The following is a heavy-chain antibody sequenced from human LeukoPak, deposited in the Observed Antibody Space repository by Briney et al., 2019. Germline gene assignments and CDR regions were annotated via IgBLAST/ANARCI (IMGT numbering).Heavy chain of an antibody. V-gene: IGHV4-59*01. CDR3: ARLRSGMDV. CDR1: GGSINSYY. CDR2: VYNSGST. Sequence: SETLSLTCTVSGGSINSYYWTWIRQPPGKGLEWIANVYNSGSTNYNPSLKSRVTISVDMFKNQFSLKLTSVPAADTAVYYCARLRSGMDVWGKGTTVTVPS. J-gene: IGHJ6*04.